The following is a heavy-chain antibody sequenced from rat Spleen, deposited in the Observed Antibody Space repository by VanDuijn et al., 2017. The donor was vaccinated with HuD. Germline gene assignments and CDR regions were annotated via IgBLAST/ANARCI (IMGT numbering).Heavy chain of an antibody. Sequence: EVQLVESGGGLVQPGRSLKLSCAASGFTFSNYDMAWVRQAPTKGLEWVASISTSGGSTYYRDSVKGRFTVSRDNAKSTLYLQMDSLRSEDTATYYCTRGGPTLDYWGKGVMVTVSS. CDR3: TRGGPTLDY. CDR2: ISTSGGST. V-gene: IGHV5-27*01. CDR1: GFTFSNYD. J-gene: IGHJ2*01. D-gene: IGHD1-10*01.